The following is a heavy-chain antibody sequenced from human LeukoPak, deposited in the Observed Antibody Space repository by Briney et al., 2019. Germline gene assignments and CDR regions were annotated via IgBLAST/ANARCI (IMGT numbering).Heavy chain of an antibody. CDR1: GYTFTSYA. J-gene: IGHJ4*02. Sequence: SVKVSCKASGYTFTSYAMHWVRQAPGQGLEWMGGIIPIFGTANYAQKFQGRVTITADESTSTAYMELSSLRSEDTAVYYCARDKAPANSYGYVRDFDYWGQGTLVTVSS. CDR3: ARDKAPANSYGYVRDFDY. CDR2: IIPIFGTA. D-gene: IGHD5-18*01. V-gene: IGHV1-69*13.